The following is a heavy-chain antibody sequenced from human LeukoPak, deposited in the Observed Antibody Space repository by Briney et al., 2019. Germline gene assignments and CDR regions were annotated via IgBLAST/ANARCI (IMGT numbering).Heavy chain of an antibody. CDR2: ISYDGSTK. V-gene: IGHV3-30-3*01. Sequence: GRSLRLSCAASGFTFSTYAIHWVRQAPGKGLEWVAIISYDGSTKYYADSVKGRFTLSRDNSKNTLYLQMNSLRPGDTAVYYCAKESPITMVRGVMPVIDYWGQGTLVTVSS. CDR1: GFTFSTYA. D-gene: IGHD3-10*01. CDR3: AKESPITMVRGVMPVIDY. J-gene: IGHJ4*02.